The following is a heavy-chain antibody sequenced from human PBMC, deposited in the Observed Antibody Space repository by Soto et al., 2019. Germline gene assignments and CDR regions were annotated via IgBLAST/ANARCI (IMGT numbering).Heavy chain of an antibody. J-gene: IGHJ6*04. CDR2: IIPIIGAP. V-gene: IGHV1-69*08. CDR1: GDILSGYT. Sequence: VQLVQSGAEVKKPGSSVKVSCTTSGDILSGYTFSWVRQAPGQGLEWMGRIIPIIGAPFSTQKFQDRVAFTADISTKTVYMDLRSLTSEDTAVYYCARVSATKEWTRGMDVWGTGTTVTVSS. CDR3: ARVSATKEWTRGMDV. D-gene: IGHD1-1*01.